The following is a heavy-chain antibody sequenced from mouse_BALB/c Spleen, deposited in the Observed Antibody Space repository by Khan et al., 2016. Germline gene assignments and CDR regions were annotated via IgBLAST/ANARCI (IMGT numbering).Heavy chain of an antibody. J-gene: IGHJ1*03. CDR2: IRSESNNYAI. CDR3: VRGGWPYWYFDV. D-gene: IGHD1-1*02. CDR1: GFTFNTYA. V-gene: IGHV10-1*02. Sequence: EVQLVESGGGLVQSKGSLKLSCAASGFTFNTYAMNWVRQAPGKGLEWVARIRSESNNYAIHYADSVKGRFTISRDDSENMLYLQMNNLKTEDTAMYYCVRGGWPYWYFDVWGTGTTVTVSS.